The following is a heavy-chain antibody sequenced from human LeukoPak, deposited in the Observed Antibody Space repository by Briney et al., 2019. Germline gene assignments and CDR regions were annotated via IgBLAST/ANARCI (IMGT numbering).Heavy chain of an antibody. CDR3: AKDLTSVYGSGEDAFDI. CDR1: GFAFDDYA. J-gene: IGHJ3*02. Sequence: GRSLRLSCAASGFAFDDYAMHWVRQAPGKGLEWVSGIGWNSGSIGYADSVKGRFTISRDNAKNSLYLQMNSLRAEDTALYYCAKDLTSVYGSGEDAFDIWGQGQWSPSLQ. V-gene: IGHV3-9*01. CDR2: IGWNSGSI. D-gene: IGHD3-10*01.